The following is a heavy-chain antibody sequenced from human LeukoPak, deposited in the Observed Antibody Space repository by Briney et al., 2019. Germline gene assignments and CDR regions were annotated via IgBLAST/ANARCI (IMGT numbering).Heavy chain of an antibody. CDR1: GGSISSGSYY. J-gene: IGHJ6*03. CDR2: IYTSGST. Sequence: PSETLSLTCTVSGGSISSGSYYWGWIRQPAGKGLEWIGRIYTSGSTNYNPSLKSRVTISVDTSKNQFSLKLSSVTAADTAVYYCARDWVGVSSVGPSYYYYMDVWGKGTTVTVSS. V-gene: IGHV4-61*02. CDR3: ARDWVGVSSVGPSYYYYMDV. D-gene: IGHD2-8*02.